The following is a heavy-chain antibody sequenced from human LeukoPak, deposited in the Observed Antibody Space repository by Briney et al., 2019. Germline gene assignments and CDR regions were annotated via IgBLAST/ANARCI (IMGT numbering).Heavy chain of an antibody. V-gene: IGHV3-11*06. Sequence: SGGSLRLSCAASGFTFTDSYMTWVRQAPGKGLEWLSYISGSGDDTNYADSVKGRMTISRDNAKNALYLQMNSLRAEDTAVFYCARMYGDYLGYWGQGTLVTVFS. CDR3: ARMYGDYLGY. D-gene: IGHD4-17*01. CDR1: GFTFTDSY. CDR2: ISGSGDDT. J-gene: IGHJ4*02.